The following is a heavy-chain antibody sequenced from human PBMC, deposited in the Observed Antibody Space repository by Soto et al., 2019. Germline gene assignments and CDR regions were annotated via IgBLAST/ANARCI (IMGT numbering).Heavy chain of an antibody. CDR1: GGSISSGGYY. Sequence: SEXLSLTCTVSGGSISSGGYYWSWIRQHPGKGLEWIGYIYYSGSTNYNPSLKSRVTISVDTSKNQFSLKLSSVTAADTAVYFCARLYYSSWCFDHWGQGTLVTVSS. V-gene: IGHV4-61*08. CDR3: ARLYYSSWCFDH. CDR2: IYYSGST. J-gene: IGHJ4*02. D-gene: IGHD6-13*01.